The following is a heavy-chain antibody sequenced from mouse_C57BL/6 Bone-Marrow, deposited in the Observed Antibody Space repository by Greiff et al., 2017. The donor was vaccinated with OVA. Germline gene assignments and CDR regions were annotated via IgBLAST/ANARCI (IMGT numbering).Heavy chain of an antibody. CDR3: ARGDYDKRTWFAY. CDR1: GYTFTSYW. D-gene: IGHD2-4*01. V-gene: IGHV1-64*01. J-gene: IGHJ3*01. Sequence: QVQLQQSGAELVRPGASVKLSCKASGYTFTSYWMHWVKQRPGQGLEWIGMIHPNSGSTNYNEKFKSKATLTVDKSSSTAYMQLSSLTSEDSAVYYCARGDYDKRTWFAYWGQGTLVTVSA. CDR2: IHPNSGST.